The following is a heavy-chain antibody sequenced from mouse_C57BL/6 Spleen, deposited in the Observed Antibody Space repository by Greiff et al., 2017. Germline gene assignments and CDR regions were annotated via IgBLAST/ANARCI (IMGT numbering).Heavy chain of an antibody. V-gene: IGHV1-59*01. CDR1: GYTFTSYW. Sequence: QVQLQQPGAELVRPGTSVKLSCKASGYTFTSYWMHWVKQRPGQGLEWIGVIDPSDSYTNYNQKFKGKATLTVDTSSSTAYMQLSSLTSEDSAVYYCAREATVVATCDYWGQGTTLTVSS. D-gene: IGHD1-1*01. CDR3: AREATVVATCDY. J-gene: IGHJ2*01. CDR2: IDPSDSYT.